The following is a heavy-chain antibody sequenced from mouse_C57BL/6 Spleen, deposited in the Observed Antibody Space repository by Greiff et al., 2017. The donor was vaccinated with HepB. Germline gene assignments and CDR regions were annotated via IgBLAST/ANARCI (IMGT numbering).Heavy chain of an antibody. V-gene: IGHV1-55*01. CDR1: GYTFTSYW. Sequence: QVQLQQPGAELVKPGASVKMSCKASGYTFTSYWITWVKQRPGQGLEWIGDIYPGSGSNNYNEKFKSKATLTVDTSSSTAYMQPSSLTSEDSAVYYCAKGGYYDGSLYYFDYWGQGTTLTVSS. CDR2: IYPGSGSN. CDR3: AKGGYYDGSLYYFDY. J-gene: IGHJ2*01. D-gene: IGHD1-1*01.